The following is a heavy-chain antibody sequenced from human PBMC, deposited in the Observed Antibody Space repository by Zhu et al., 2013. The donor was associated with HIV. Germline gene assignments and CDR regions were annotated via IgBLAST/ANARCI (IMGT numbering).Heavy chain of an antibody. J-gene: IGHJ4*02. V-gene: IGHV1-2*02. Sequence: QVQLMQSGAEVKKPGASMKVSCKVSGYSFSGYWIYWVRQAPGQGLEWMGWISPGNGDTKYAQKFQGRVTMTRDTSFSTAYMELSSLTSDDTAVYYCARRHCTGTSCYLDFWGQGTRVTVSS. CDR3: ARRHCTGTSCYLDF. D-gene: IGHD2-2*01. CDR1: GYSFSGYW. CDR2: ISPGNGDT.